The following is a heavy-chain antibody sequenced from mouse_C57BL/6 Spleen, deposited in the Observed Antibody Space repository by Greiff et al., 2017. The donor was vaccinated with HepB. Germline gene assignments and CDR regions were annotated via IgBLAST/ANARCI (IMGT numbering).Heavy chain of an antibody. CDR2: IWNGGST. V-gene: IGHV2-2*01. Sequence: QVQLKQSGPGLVQPSQSLSITCTVSGFSLTSYGVHWVRQSPGKGLEWLGVIWNGGSTDYNAAFISRLSISKDNSKSQVFFKMNSLQADDTAIYYCARNFPLWYFDVWGTGTTVTVSS. CDR1: GFSLTSYG. J-gene: IGHJ1*03. CDR3: ARNFPLWYFDV. D-gene: IGHD6-1*01.